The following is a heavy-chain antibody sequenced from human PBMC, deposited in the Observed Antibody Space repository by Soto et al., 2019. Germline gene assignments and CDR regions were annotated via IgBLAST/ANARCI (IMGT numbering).Heavy chain of an antibody. CDR2: IDPSDSYT. D-gene: IGHD6-13*01. J-gene: IGHJ5*02. CDR1: GYSFTSYW. CDR3: ARRHSSSSAFDP. V-gene: IGHV5-10-1*01. Sequence: EVQLVQSGAEVKKPGESLRISCKGSGYSFTSYWISWVRQMPGKGLEWMGRIDPSDSYTNYSPSFQGHVTISADKSISTAYLQWSSLRASDTAMYYCARRHSSSSAFDPWGQGTLVTVSS.